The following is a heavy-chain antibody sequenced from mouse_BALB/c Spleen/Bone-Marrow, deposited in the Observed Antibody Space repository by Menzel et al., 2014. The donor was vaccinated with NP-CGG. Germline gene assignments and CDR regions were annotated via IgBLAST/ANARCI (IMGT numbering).Heavy chain of an antibody. Sequence: EVQLQQSGAELVKPGASVKLSCTASGFNIKDTYMHWVKQRPEQGLEWIGRIDPANGNTKYDPKFQGKATITADTSSNTAYLQLSSLTSEDTAVYYCARYYYGSSQFAYWGQGTLVTVSA. CDR2: IDPANGNT. CDR1: GFNIKDTY. J-gene: IGHJ3*01. CDR3: ARYYYGSSQFAY. D-gene: IGHD1-1*01. V-gene: IGHV14-3*02.